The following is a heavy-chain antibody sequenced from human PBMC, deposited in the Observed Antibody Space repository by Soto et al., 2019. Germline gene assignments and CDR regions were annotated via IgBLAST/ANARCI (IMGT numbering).Heavy chain of an antibody. CDR3: ARQIYDSDTGPNFQYYFDS. J-gene: IGHJ4*02. D-gene: IGHD3-22*01. CDR2: IDPSDSQT. CDR1: GYSFAGYW. V-gene: IGHV5-10-1*01. Sequence: LGESLNISCKGSGYSFAGYWITWVRQKPGKGLEWMGRIDPSDSQTYYSPSFRGHVTISVTKSITTVFLQWSSLRASDTAMYYCARQIYDSDTGPNFQYYFDSWGQGTPVTVSS.